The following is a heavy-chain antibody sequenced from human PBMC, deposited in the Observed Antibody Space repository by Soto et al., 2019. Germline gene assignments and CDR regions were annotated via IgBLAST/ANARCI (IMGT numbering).Heavy chain of an antibody. J-gene: IGHJ4*02. CDR3: VRAFSGGWPYFDY. V-gene: IGHV4-4*07. CDR2: IYTTGST. CDR1: GGSITGYF. Sequence: SETLSLTCTVSGGSITGYFWSWIRQPAGKGLEWIGRIYTTGSTNFNPSLKSRVIISEDTSKNQFSLRLTSVTTADAAVYYCVRAFSGGWPYFDYWGQGTLVTVSS. D-gene: IGHD1-26*01.